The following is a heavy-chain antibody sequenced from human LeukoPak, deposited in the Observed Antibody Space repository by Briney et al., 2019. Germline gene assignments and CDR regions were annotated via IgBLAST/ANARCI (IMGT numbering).Heavy chain of an antibody. D-gene: IGHD4-17*01. CDR1: GGSISSYY. Sequence: PSETLSLTCTVSGGSISSYYWSWIRQPAGKGLEWIGRIYTSGSTNYNPSLKSRVTISIDTSKNQFSLKLTSVTAADTAVYYCARDLVTVTKGFDIWGQGTMVSVSS. J-gene: IGHJ3*02. V-gene: IGHV4-4*07. CDR3: ARDLVTVTKGFDI. CDR2: IYTSGST.